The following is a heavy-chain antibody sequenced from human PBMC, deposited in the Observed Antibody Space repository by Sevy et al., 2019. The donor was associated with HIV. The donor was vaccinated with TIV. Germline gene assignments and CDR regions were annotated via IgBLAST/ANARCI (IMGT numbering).Heavy chain of an antibody. Sequence: GGSLRLSCAASGFTFSSYSMNWVRQAPGKGLEWVSSISSSSSYIYYADSVKGRFTISRDNAKNSLYLQMNSLRAEVTAVYYCARADGYCSGGSCYHDAFDIWGQGTMVTVSS. V-gene: IGHV3-21*01. J-gene: IGHJ3*02. CDR3: ARADGYCSGGSCYHDAFDI. CDR1: GFTFSSYS. D-gene: IGHD2-15*01. CDR2: ISSSSSYI.